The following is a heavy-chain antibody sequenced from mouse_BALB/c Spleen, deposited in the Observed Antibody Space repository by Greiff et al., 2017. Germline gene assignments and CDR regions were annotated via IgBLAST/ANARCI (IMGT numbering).Heavy chain of an antibody. CDR2: IYPSDSYT. CDR3: TRDGGYFDY. Sequence: QVQLQQPGAELVRPGASVKLSCKASGYTFTSYWINWVKQRPGQGLEWIGNIYPSDSYTNYNQKFKDKATLTVDKSSSTAYMQLSSPTSEDSAVYYCTRDGGYFDYWGQGTTRTVSS. J-gene: IGHJ2*01. V-gene: IGHV1-69*02. CDR1: GYTFTSYW.